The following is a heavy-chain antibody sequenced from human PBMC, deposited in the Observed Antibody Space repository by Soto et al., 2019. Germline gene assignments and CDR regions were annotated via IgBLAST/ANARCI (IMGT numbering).Heavy chain of an antibody. D-gene: IGHD3-22*01. Sequence: QVQLVQSGAEVKKPGSSVKVSCKASGGIFSSYVITWVRQAPGQGLEWMGGMIPLIGTENYAQKFQGRVTNNAEESTSEAYMELSSLRSEDEAVYYCASLYYDRSSYMSYWGQGTLVTDSS. J-gene: IGHJ4*02. CDR2: MIPLIGTE. CDR3: ASLYYDRSSYMSY. V-gene: IGHV1-69*12. CDR1: GGIFSSYV.